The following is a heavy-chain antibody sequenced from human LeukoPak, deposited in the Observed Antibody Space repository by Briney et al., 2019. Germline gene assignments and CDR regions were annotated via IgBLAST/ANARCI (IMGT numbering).Heavy chain of an antibody. Sequence: GGSLRLSCAASGFTFDDYAMHWVRQAPGKGLEWVSGISWNSGSIGYADSVKGRFTISRDNAKNSLYLQMNSLRAEDTAVYYCAKIVVVRGNDYWGQGTLVTVSS. D-gene: IGHD2-21*01. CDR2: ISWNSGSI. CDR3: AKIVVVRGNDY. CDR1: GFTFDDYA. V-gene: IGHV3-9*01. J-gene: IGHJ4*02.